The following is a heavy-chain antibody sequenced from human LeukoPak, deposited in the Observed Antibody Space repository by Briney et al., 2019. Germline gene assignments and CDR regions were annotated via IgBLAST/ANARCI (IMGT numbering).Heavy chain of an antibody. D-gene: IGHD1-7*01. Sequence: GGSLRLSCAASGFTFSSCAMSWVRQAPGKGLEWVSGTSDRGDYTYYADSVKGRFTISRDSSKNTLFLQMNSLRAEDTALYFCARKAQYNGHYPLDYWGQGTLVTVSS. CDR1: GFTFSSCA. V-gene: IGHV3-23*01. CDR3: ARKAQYNGHYPLDY. J-gene: IGHJ4*02. CDR2: TSDRGDYT.